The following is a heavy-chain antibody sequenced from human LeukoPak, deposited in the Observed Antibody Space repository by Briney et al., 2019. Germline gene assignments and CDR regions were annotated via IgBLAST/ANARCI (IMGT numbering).Heavy chain of an antibody. CDR3: ARGGMTIFGVVIGRAFDY. CDR2: ISSSSSYT. D-gene: IGHD3-3*01. CDR1: GFTFSSYS. J-gene: IGHJ4*02. V-gene: IGHV3-21*01. Sequence: PGGSLRLSCAASGFTFSSYSMNWVRQAPGKGLEWVSSISSSSSYTYYADSVKGRFTISRGNAKNSLYLQMNSLRAEDTAVYYCARGGMTIFGVVIGRAFDYWGQGTLVTVSS.